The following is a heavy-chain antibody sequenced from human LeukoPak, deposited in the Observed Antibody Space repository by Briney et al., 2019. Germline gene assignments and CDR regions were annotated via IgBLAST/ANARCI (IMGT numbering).Heavy chain of an antibody. CDR1: GFTFSSYA. J-gene: IGHJ4*02. V-gene: IGHV3-30-3*01. CDR3: ARSAGEYPGGFDY. CDR2: ISYDGSNK. D-gene: IGHD3-16*01. Sequence: GGSLRLSCAASGFTFSSYAMHWVRQAPGKGLEWVAVISYDGSNKYYADSVKGRFTISRDNSKNTLYLQMNSLRAEDTAVYYCARSAGEYPGGFDYWSQGTLVTVSS.